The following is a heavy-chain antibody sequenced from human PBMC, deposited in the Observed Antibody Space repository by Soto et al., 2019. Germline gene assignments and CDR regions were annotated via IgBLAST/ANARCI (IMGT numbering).Heavy chain of an antibody. J-gene: IGHJ2*01. CDR2: IKTDGSII. CDR3: ARVRQGAWDFHL. D-gene: IGHD3-16*01. CDR1: GFSFSSYW. Sequence: EVQLVESGGGLVQPGGSLRLSCAASGFSFSSYWMHWVSQAPGKGLVWVSRIKTDGSIITYADSVKGRFTISRDNAKKTLDLQMNTLRAEDTAVYYCARVRQGAWDFHLWGRGTLVSVSS. V-gene: IGHV3-74*01.